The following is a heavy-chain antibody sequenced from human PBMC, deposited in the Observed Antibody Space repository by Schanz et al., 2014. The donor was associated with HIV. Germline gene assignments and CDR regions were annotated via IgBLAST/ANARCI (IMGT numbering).Heavy chain of an antibody. Sequence: QVQLVESGGTLVNPGSSLRLSCAASGFTFSGYYMSWIRQAPGKGLEWISYISSGGSTRHYADSVKGRFTVSRDNAKNSLYLQMNSLRAEDTAVYYCARDREYYYGSGSRDYYYYGMDVWGQGTTVTVSS. CDR3: ARDREYYYGSGSRDYYYYGMDV. CDR1: GFTFSGYY. V-gene: IGHV3-11*01. CDR2: ISSGGSTR. D-gene: IGHD3-10*01. J-gene: IGHJ6*02.